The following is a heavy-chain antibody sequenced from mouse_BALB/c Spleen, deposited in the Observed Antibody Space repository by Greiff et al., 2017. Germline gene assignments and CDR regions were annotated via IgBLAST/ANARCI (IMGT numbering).Heavy chain of an antibody. J-gene: IGHJ4*01. Sequence: EVQLQESGPGLVKPSQSLSLTCTVTGYSITSDYAWNWIRQFPGNKLEWMGYISYSGSTSYNPSLKSRISITRDTSKNQFFLQLNSVTTEDTATYYCAELLRSYYYAMDYWGQGTSVTVSS. CDR1: GYSITSDYA. CDR3: AELLRSYYYAMDY. D-gene: IGHD1-1*01. V-gene: IGHV3-2*02. CDR2: ISYSGST.